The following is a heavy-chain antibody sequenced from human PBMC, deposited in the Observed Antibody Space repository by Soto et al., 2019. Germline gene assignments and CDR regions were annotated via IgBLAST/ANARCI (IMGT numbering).Heavy chain of an antibody. CDR3: ARCVFADYPVFDY. J-gene: IGHJ4*02. CDR2: IYYSGST. Sequence: PSETLSLTCTVSGGSISSGGYYWSWIRQHPGKGLEWIGYIYYSGSTYYNPSLKSRVTISVDTSKNQFSLKLSSVTAADTAVYYCARCVFADYPVFDYWGQGTLVTVSS. D-gene: IGHD4-17*01. CDR1: GGSISSGGYY. V-gene: IGHV4-31*03.